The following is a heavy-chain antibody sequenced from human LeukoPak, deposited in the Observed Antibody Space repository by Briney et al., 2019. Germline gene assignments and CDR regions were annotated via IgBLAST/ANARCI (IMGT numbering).Heavy chain of an antibody. J-gene: IGHJ5*02. V-gene: IGHV4-34*01. CDR2: INHRGST. Sequence: SETLSLTCAVYGGSFSGYYWSWIRQPPGKGLEWIGEINHRGSTNYNPSLKSRVTISVDTSKNQFSLKLSSVTAADTAVYYCARGIDIVVVPAATNWFDPWGQGTLVTVSS. D-gene: IGHD2-2*01. CDR1: GGSFSGYY. CDR3: ARGIDIVVVPAATNWFDP.